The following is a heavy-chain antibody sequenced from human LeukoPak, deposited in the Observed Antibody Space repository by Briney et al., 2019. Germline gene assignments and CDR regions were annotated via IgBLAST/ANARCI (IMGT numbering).Heavy chain of an antibody. V-gene: IGHV3-11*04. J-gene: IGHJ4*02. CDR3: ARWLQFGGDHFDY. CDR1: GFDFTDYY. CDR2: ISGTGRPT. D-gene: IGHD5-24*01. Sequence: GGCLRLSCAASGFDFTDYYMTWIRQAPGKGVEWISYISGTGRPTYYADSVKGRFTISTDNANNTLYLQMNSLRAEDTAVYYCARWLQFGGDHFDYWGQGTLVTASS.